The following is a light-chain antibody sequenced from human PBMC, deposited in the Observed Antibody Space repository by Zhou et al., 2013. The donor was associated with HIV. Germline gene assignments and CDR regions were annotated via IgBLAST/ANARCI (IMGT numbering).Light chain of an antibody. V-gene: IGKV3-15*01. Sequence: EIVLTQSPGTLSLSPGERATLSCRASQSVSNHLGWYQQKPGQAPRLLIYGSSTRATGIPARFSGSGSGTEFTLTISSMQSEDFAVYYCQQYSSWPTFGHGTKVEIK. CDR2: GSS. J-gene: IGKJ1*01. CDR3: QQYSSWPT. CDR1: QSVSNH.